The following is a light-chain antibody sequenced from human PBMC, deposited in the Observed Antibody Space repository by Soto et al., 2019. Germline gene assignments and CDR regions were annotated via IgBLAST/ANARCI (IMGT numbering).Light chain of an antibody. CDR2: DAA. V-gene: IGKV1-5*01. Sequence: DIQRTQSPSTLSASGGDRVTITCRASQRISSWLAWYQQKPGKAPKLLIYDAASLESGVPSRFSGSGSGPEFTLTISSLQPYEFANYYCQQYNSYTYTFGHGNTLEIK. J-gene: IGKJ2*01. CDR3: QQYNSYTYT. CDR1: QRISSW.